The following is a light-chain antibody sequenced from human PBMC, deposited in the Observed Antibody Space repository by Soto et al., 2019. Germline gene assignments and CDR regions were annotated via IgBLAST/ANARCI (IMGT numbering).Light chain of an antibody. J-gene: IGKJ1*01. CDR3: LQHNTYPWT. CDR1: QGIKDD. CDR2: AAS. V-gene: IGKV1-17*01. Sequence: DSQMAPPPYSLSASVGARDAVTCLASQGIKDDLGWYQQKPGKTPKRLIYAASSLEMGVPSRFSGSGSGTEFTLTISSLQAEDVAAYYCLQHNTYPWTFGQGTKVDIK.